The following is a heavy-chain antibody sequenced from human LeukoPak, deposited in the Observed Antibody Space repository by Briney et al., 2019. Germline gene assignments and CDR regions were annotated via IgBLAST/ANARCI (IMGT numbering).Heavy chain of an antibody. V-gene: IGHV4-61*01. J-gene: IGHJ4*02. Sequence: SETLSLTCTVSGGSVSSGSYYWSWIRQPPGKGLEWIGYIYYSGSTNYNPSLKSRVTISVDTSKNQFSLKLSSVTAADTAVYYCASFYYDSSGYLYYFDYWGQGTLVTVSS. CDR2: IYYSGST. CDR1: GGSVSSGSYY. CDR3: ASFYYDSSGYLYYFDY. D-gene: IGHD3-22*01.